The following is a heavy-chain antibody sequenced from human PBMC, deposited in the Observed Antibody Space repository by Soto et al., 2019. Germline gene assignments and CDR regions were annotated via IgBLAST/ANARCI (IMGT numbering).Heavy chain of an antibody. V-gene: IGHV4-31*03. CDR1: GGSISSGGYY. CDR2: IYYSGST. CDR3: ASAVAVYYYGMDV. J-gene: IGHJ6*02. Sequence: SETLSLTCTASGGSISSGGYYWSWIRQHPGKGLEWIGYIYYSGSTYYNPSLKSRVTISVDTSKNQFSLKLSSVTAADTAVYYCASAVAVYYYGMDVWGQGTTVTVSS.